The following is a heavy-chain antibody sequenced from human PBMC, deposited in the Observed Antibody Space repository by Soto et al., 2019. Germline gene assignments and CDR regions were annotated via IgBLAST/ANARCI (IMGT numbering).Heavy chain of an antibody. Sequence: GGSLRLSCSASGFTFSSYAMHWVRQAPGKGLEYVSAISSNGGSTYYADSVKGRFTISRDNSKNTLYLQMSSLRAEDTAVYYCVKEGGSYYLGYYFDYWGQGTLVTVSS. CDR1: GFTFSSYA. CDR3: VKEGGSYYLGYYFDY. D-gene: IGHD1-26*01. V-gene: IGHV3-64D*06. CDR2: ISSNGGST. J-gene: IGHJ4*02.